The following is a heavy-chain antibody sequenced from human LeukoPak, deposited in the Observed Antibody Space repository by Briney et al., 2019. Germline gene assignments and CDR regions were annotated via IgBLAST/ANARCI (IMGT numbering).Heavy chain of an antibody. CDR1: GFTFSSYG. D-gene: IGHD3-3*01. J-gene: IGHJ4*02. CDR2: VWSDGFNK. CDR3: ARESSGGFDN. Sequence: GGPLRLSCAASGFTFSSYGMHWVRQAPGKGLEWVAVVWSDGFNKYYADSVKGRFTISRDNSKNTVYLQMNSLTAEDTAVYYCARESSGGFDNWAQGTLVTVSS. V-gene: IGHV3-33*01.